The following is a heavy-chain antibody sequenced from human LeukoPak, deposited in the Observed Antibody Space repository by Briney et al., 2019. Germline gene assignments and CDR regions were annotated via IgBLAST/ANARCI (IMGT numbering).Heavy chain of an antibody. D-gene: IGHD2-21*02. CDR3: ARSRGNDVVVTAVYFVY. CDR1: GGSFSGYY. J-gene: IGHJ4*02. CDR2: INHSGST. Sequence: PSETLSLTCAVYGGSFSGYYWSWIRQPPGKGLEWIGEINHSGSTNYNPSLKSRVTISVDTSKNQFSLKLSSVTAANTAVYYCARSRGNDVVVTAVYFVYWGQGTLVTVSS. V-gene: IGHV4-34*01.